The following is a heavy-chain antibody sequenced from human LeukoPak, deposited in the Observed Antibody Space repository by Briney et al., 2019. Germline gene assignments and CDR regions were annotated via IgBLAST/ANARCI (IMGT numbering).Heavy chain of an antibody. CDR1: GFTFSSYG. V-gene: IGHV3-30*03. J-gene: IGHJ4*02. Sequence: GGSLRLSCAASGFTFSSYGMHWVRQAPGKGLEWVAVISYDGSNKYYADSVKGRFTISRDNSKNTLYLQMNSLRAEDTAVYYCARDLADYYENTAYWGQGTLVTVSS. D-gene: IGHD3-16*01. CDR2: ISYDGSNK. CDR3: ARDLADYYENTAY.